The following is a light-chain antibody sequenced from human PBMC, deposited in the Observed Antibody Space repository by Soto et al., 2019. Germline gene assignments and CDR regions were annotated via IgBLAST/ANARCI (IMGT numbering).Light chain of an antibody. J-gene: IGKJ1*01. Sequence: DIQMTQSPSTLSASLGDRVSITCRASQGIGTYLAWYQQIPGKAPKLLIYKASTLKSGVPSRFSGSGSGTEFTLTISSLQPDDFATYYCQHYNSYSEAFGQGTKVHIK. CDR3: QHYNSYSEA. CDR1: QGIGTY. V-gene: IGKV1-5*03. CDR2: KAS.